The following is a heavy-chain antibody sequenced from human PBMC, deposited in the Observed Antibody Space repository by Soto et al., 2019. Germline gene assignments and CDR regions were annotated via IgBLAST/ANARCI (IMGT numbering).Heavy chain of an antibody. CDR3: ARHAGIAATIDY. D-gene: IGHD5-12*01. Sequence: SETLSLTCTVSGDSISSSRSSRYYWGWIRQTPGKGLEWIGHIYYTGNTYYNPSLKSRVTISVDTSKNQFSLKVTSVTAADTAVFYCARHAGIAATIDYWGQGSLVTVSS. CDR2: IYYTGNT. CDR1: GDSISSSRSSRYY. J-gene: IGHJ4*02. V-gene: IGHV4-39*01.